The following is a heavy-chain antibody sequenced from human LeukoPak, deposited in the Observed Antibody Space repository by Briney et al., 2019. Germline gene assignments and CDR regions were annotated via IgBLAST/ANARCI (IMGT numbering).Heavy chain of an antibody. CDR2: IYTSGST. V-gene: IGHV4-4*07. D-gene: IGHD5-12*01. CDR3: ARCSGNGYDYSWFDP. CDR1: GGSLSTNY. Sequence: SETLSLTCTVSGGSLSTNYWNWIRQPAGKGLEWNGRIYTSGSTNYNPSLKSRVTMSVDASKNQFSLELSSVTAADTAVYYVARCSGNGYDYSWFDPWGQGTLVTVSS. J-gene: IGHJ5*02.